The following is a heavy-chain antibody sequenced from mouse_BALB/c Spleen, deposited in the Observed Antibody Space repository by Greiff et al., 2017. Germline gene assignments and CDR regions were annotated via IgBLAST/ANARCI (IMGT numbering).Heavy chain of an antibody. J-gene: IGHJ4*01. CDR3: ARCGYDDAMDY. V-gene: IGHV1S135*01. CDR2: IDPYNGGT. Sequence: EVQLQQSGPELGKPGASVKISCKASGYSFTGYNMYWVKQSHWKSLEWIGYIDPYNGGTSYNQKFKGKATLTVDKSSSTAYMHLNSLTSEDSAIYYDARCGYDDAMDYWGQGTSVTVSS. D-gene: IGHD2-2*01. CDR1: GYSFTGYN.